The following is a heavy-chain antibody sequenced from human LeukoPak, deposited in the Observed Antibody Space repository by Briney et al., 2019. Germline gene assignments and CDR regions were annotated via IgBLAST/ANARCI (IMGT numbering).Heavy chain of an antibody. CDR2: IRHDGSNK. Sequence: GGSLRLSCAASGFTFSTYGMHWARQAPGKGLVWVAFIRHDGSNKYYADSVKGRFTISRDNSQNTLYLQMNSLRAEDTAVYYCAKVPVVPHTSQAYWGQGTLVTVSS. D-gene: IGHD3-22*01. CDR3: AKVPVVPHTSQAY. CDR1: GFTFSTYG. V-gene: IGHV3-30*02. J-gene: IGHJ4*02.